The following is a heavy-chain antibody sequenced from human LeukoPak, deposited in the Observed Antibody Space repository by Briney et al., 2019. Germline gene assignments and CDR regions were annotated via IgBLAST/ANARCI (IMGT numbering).Heavy chain of an antibody. CDR2: IKQDGSEK. D-gene: IGHD1-26*01. CDR1: GFTFSSYW. Sequence: GGSLRLSCAASGFTFSSYWMSWVRQAPGKGLEWVANIKQDGSEKYYVDSVKGRFTISRDNAKNSLYLQMNSLRAEDTAVYYCARDYVREAGATLYYFDNWGQGTLVTVSS. V-gene: IGHV3-7*03. CDR3: ARDYVREAGATLYYFDN. J-gene: IGHJ4*02.